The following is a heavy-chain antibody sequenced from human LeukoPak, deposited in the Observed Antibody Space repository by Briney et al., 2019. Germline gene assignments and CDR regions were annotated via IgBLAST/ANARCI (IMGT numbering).Heavy chain of an antibody. CDR2: IYHSGST. CDR1: GYSISSSYY. J-gene: IGHJ5*02. Sequence: PSETLSLTCTVSGYSISSSYYWGWIRQPPGKGLEWIGSIYHSGSTSYNPSLKSRVTISVDTSKNQFSLKLSSVTAEDTAAYYCARQYSNNWYDDRGWFDPWGQGTLVTVSS. D-gene: IGHD6-13*01. CDR3: ARQYSNNWYDDRGWFDP. V-gene: IGHV4-38-2*02.